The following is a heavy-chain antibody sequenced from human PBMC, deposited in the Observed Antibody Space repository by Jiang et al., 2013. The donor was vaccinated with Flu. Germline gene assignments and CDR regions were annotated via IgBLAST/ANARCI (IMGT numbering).Heavy chain of an antibody. D-gene: IGHD2-21*01. J-gene: IGHJ4*02. CDR3: ARHSGGRSGGDNDY. CDR1: GGSISSYY. V-gene: IGHV4-59*08. CDR2: IYYSGST. Sequence: GPGLVKPSETLSLTCTVSGGSISSYYWSWIRQPPGKGLEWIGYIYYSGSTNYNPSLKSRVTISVDTSKNQFSLKLSSVTAADTAVYYCARHSGGRSGGDNDYWGQGTLATVS.